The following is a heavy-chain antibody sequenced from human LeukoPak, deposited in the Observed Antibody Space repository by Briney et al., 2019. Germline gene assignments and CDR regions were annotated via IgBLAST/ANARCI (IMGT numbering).Heavy chain of an antibody. CDR2: IIPIFGTA. Sequence: ASVKVSCKASGGTFSSYAISWVRQAPGQGLEWMGGIIPIFGTANYAQKFQGRVTITADEPTSTAYMELSSLRSEDTAVYYCARAHSYKDYYDSSGYLNWFDPWGQGTLVTVSS. CDR3: ARAHSYKDYYDSSGYLNWFDP. V-gene: IGHV1-69*01. D-gene: IGHD3-22*01. CDR1: GGTFSSYA. J-gene: IGHJ5*02.